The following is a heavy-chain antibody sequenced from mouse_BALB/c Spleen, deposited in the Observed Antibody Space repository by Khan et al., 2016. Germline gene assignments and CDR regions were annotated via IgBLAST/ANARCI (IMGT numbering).Heavy chain of an antibody. V-gene: IGHV3-2*02. J-gene: IGHJ4*01. CDR1: GYSITSDYA. CDR2: ISYSGNT. CDR3: ARWVRNTLDY. Sequence: VQLKESGPGLLKPSQSLSLTCTVTGYSITSDYAWNWIRQFPGNKLEWMGYISYSGNTRHNPSLKSRISITRDTSKNQFFLQLNSVTSEDTGTYYCARWVRNTLDYWGQGTSVTVSS.